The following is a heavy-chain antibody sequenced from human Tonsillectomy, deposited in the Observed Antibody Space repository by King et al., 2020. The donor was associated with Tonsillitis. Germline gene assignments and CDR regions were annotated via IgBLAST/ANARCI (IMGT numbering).Heavy chain of an antibody. CDR3: ARENWTPTGTNTFDI. CDR2: IYYTGST. J-gene: IGHJ3*02. V-gene: IGHV4-59*01. Sequence: QLQESGPGLVKPSETLSLNCTVSGGSISGYYWNWIRQPPGKGLEWIGYIYYTGSTKYNPSLKRRVIISVDRSKSQFSLSLSSVSAADTAMYYCARENWTPTGTNTFDIWGQGTLVTVSS. D-gene: IGHD3/OR15-3a*01. CDR1: GGSISGYY.